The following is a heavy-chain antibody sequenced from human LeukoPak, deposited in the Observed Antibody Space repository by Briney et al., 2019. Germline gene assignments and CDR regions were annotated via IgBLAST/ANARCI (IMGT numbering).Heavy chain of an antibody. CDR1: GFTFSSYW. V-gene: IGHV3-7*05. D-gene: IGHD1-26*01. J-gene: IGHJ3*02. CDR3: ARYSGNYRAFDI. CDR2: IKQDGSEK. Sequence: PGGSLRLSCAASGFTFSSYWMSWVRQAPGKGLEWLANIKQDGSEKYYVDSAKGRFTISRDNPKNSLYLQMNSLRAEDTAVYYCARYSGNYRAFDIWGQGTMVTVSS.